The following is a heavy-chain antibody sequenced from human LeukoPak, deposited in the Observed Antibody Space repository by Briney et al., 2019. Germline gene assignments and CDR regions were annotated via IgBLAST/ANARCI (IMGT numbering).Heavy chain of an antibody. J-gene: IGHJ2*01. V-gene: IGHV4-59*11. CDR2: IYYSGST. CDR3: ARDGPTGYFDL. D-gene: IGHD3/OR15-3a*01. CDR1: GGSISSHY. Sequence: SETLSLTCTVSGGSISSHYCSWIRQPPGKGLEWIGYIYYSGSTNYNPSLKSRVTISVDTSKNQFSLKLSSVTAADTAVYYCARDGPTGYFDLWGRGTLVTVSS.